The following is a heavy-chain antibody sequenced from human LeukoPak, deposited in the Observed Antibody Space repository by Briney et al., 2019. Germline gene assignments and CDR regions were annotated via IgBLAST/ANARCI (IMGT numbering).Heavy chain of an antibody. J-gene: IGHJ6*04. CDR2: ISGSGGST. D-gene: IGHD3-10*02. Sequence: GGSLRLSCAASGFTFSSYWMSWVRQAPGKGLEWVSAISGSGGSTYYADSVKGRFTISRDNSKSTLYLQMNSLRAEDTAVYYCAELGITMIGGVWGKGTTVTISS. V-gene: IGHV3-23*01. CDR1: GFTFSSYW. CDR3: AELGITMIGGV.